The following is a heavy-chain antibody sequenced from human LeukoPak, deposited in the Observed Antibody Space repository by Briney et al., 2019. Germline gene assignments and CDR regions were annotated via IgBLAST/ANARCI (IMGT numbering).Heavy chain of an antibody. J-gene: IGHJ4*02. V-gene: IGHV1-69*05. D-gene: IGHD2-8*01. CDR1: GGTFSSYA. CDR3: ASQGYCTNGVCYTDY. CDR2: IIPIFGTA. Sequence: ASVKVSCKASGGTFSSYAISWVRQATGQGLEWMGGIIPIFGTANYAQKFQGRVTITTDESTSTAYMELSSLRSEDTAVYYCASQGYCTNGVCYTDYWGQGTLVTVSS.